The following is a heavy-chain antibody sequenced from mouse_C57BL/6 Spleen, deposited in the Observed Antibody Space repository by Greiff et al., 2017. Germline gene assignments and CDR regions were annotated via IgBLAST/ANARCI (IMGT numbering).Heavy chain of an antibody. Sequence: QVQLQQSGAELVKPGASVKISCKASGYAFSSYWMNWVKQRPGKGLEWIGQIYPGDGDTNYNGKFKGKATLTADKSSSTAYMQLSSLTSEDSAVYFCAVFYYYGSNAMDYWGQGTSVTVSS. CDR1: GYAFSSYW. CDR2: IYPGDGDT. D-gene: IGHD1-1*01. CDR3: AVFYYYGSNAMDY. J-gene: IGHJ4*01. V-gene: IGHV1-80*01.